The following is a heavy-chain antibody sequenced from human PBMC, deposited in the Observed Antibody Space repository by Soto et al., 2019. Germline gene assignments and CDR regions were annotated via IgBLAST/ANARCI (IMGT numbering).Heavy chain of an antibody. CDR2: IYSSGST. Sequence: QVQLQESGPGLVKPSQTLSLTCTVSGGSISSGDYYWSWIRQPPGKGLEWIGYIYSSGSTYYNPSLKSRVTISVDTSKNQFSLKLSAVTAADTAVYYCARAVSGCISSSCENWFDPWGQGTMVTVSS. V-gene: IGHV4-30-4*01. CDR3: ARAVSGCISSSCENWFDP. CDR1: GGSISSGDYY. J-gene: IGHJ5*02. D-gene: IGHD2-2*01.